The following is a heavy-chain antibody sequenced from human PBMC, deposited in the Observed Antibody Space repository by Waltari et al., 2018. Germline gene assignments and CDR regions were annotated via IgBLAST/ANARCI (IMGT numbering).Heavy chain of an antibody. CDR2: INAGNGNT. CDR1: GYTFTSYA. D-gene: IGHD2-8*01. CDR3: AREEGPYCTNGVCYTPRWFDP. J-gene: IGHJ5*02. V-gene: IGHV1-3*01. Sequence: QVQLVQSGAEVKKPGASVKVSCKASGYTFTSYAMHWVRQAPGQRLEWMGWINAGNGNTKYSQKFQGRVTITRDTSASTAYMELSSLRSEDTAVYYCAREEGPYCTNGVCYTPRWFDPWGQGTLVTVSS.